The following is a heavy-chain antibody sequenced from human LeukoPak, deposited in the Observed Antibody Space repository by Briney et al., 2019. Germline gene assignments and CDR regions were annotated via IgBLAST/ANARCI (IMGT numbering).Heavy chain of an antibody. Sequence: GASVKVSRKVFGGTLSSYAFSWVRQAPGQGLEWLGGTIPIFGSATYAQKFQDRITVTVDESTKTAYMDLSSLSSEDTAVYYCARRGPAAAFDYWGQGTLVTVSS. J-gene: IGHJ4*02. CDR2: TIPIFGSA. V-gene: IGHV1-69*13. CDR3: ARRGPAAAFDY. D-gene: IGHD6-13*01. CDR1: GGTLSSYA.